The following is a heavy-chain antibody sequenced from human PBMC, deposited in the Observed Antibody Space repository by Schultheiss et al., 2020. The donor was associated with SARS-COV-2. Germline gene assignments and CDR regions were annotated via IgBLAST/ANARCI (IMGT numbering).Heavy chain of an antibody. Sequence: SETLSLTCTVSGGSISSYYWGWIRQPPGKGLEWIGSIYHSGSTYYNPSLKSRVTISVDTSKNQFSLKLSSVTAADTAVYYCAREERAIVVVVAATFDPWGQGTLVTVSS. J-gene: IGHJ5*02. D-gene: IGHD2-15*01. CDR1: GGSISSYY. CDR3: AREERAIVVVVAATFDP. CDR2: IYHSGST. V-gene: IGHV4-38-2*02.